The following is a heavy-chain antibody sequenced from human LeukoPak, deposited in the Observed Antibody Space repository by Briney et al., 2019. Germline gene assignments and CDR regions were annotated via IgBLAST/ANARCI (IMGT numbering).Heavy chain of an antibody. CDR2: ISSSSSYI. CDR3: ARDSLHYDILTGYGP. Sequence: PGGSLRLSCAASGFTFSSYSMTWVRQAPGKGLEWVSSISSSSSYIYYADSVKGRFTISRDNAKNSLYLQMNSLRAEDTAVYYCARDSLHYDILTGYGPWGQGTLVTVSS. D-gene: IGHD3-9*01. J-gene: IGHJ5*02. CDR1: GFTFSSYS. V-gene: IGHV3-21*01.